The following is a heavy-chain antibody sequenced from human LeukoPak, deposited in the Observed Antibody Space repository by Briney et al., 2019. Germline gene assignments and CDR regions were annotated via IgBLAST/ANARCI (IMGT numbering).Heavy chain of an antibody. CDR3: ARATKLRYLGGY. J-gene: IGHJ4*02. Sequence: ASVKVSCKASGGTFSSYAISWVRQAPGQGLEWMGWINPNSGGTNYAQKFQGRVTMTRDTSISTAYMELSRLRSDDTAVYYCARATKLRYLGGYWGQGTLVTVSS. CDR1: GGTFSSYA. V-gene: IGHV1-2*02. D-gene: IGHD3-9*01. CDR2: INPNSGGT.